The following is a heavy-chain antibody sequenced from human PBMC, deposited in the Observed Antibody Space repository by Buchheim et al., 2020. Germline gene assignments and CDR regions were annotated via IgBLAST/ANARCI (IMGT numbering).Heavy chain of an antibody. Sequence: EVQLVESGGGLVQPGGSLRLSCAASGFTFSSYWMSWVRQAPGKGLEWVANIKQDGSEKYYVDSVKGRFTISRDNAKNSLYLQMNSLRAEDTAVYYCARLAAAGPYYYYYMDVWGKGTT. J-gene: IGHJ6*03. D-gene: IGHD6-13*01. CDR1: GFTFSSYW. CDR2: IKQDGSEK. V-gene: IGHV3-7*01. CDR3: ARLAAAGPYYYYYMDV.